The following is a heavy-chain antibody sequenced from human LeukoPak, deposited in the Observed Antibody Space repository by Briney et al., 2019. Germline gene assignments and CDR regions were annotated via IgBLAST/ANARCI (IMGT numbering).Heavy chain of an antibody. CDR1: GYTFTGYY. J-gene: IGHJ4*02. V-gene: IGHV1-2*02. Sequence: ASVKVSCKASGYTFTGYYMHWVRQAPGQGLEWMGWINPNSGGTNYAQKFQGRVTMTRDTSISTAYMELSRLRSDDTAVYYCARGGPSSFMIGITTLDYWGQGTLVTVSS. D-gene: IGHD3-22*01. CDR2: INPNSGGT. CDR3: ARGGPSSFMIGITTLDY.